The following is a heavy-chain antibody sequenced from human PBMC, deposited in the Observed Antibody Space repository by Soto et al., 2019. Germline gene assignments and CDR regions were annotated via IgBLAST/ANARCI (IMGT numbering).Heavy chain of an antibody. CDR2: TGGSGDT. J-gene: IGHJ3*02. V-gene: IGHV3-23*01. CDR1: RFTLRNYV. D-gene: IGHD2-21*01. CDR3: ATSGHCGGLRCSSFDM. Sequence: EVQLLESGGGLVQPGGSLRLSCAASRFTLRNYVVNWVCQAPGKGLEWVSTTGGSGDTYYPDSVKGRFTISRDNSKNTVYLEMITLRAEDTAVYYCATSGHCGGLRCSSFDMWGQGTVVTVSS.